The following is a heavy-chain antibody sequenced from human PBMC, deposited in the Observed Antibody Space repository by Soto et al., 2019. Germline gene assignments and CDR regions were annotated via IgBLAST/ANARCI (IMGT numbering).Heavy chain of an antibody. J-gene: IGHJ5*02. Sequence: QVQLVESGGGVVQPGRSLRLSCAASGFTFSSYAMHWVRQAPGKGLEWVAVISYDGSNKYYADSVKGRFTISRDNSKNTLYLQMNSLRAEDTAVYYCARVYIAAAYTWGQGTLVTVSS. D-gene: IGHD6-13*01. CDR3: ARVYIAAAYT. V-gene: IGHV3-30-3*01. CDR1: GFTFSSYA. CDR2: ISYDGSNK.